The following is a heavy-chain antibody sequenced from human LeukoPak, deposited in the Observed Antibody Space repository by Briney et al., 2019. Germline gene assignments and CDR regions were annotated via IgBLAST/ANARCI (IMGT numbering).Heavy chain of an antibody. CDR1: GFSFRTFV. CDR2: INGDSSST. V-gene: IGHV3-23*01. J-gene: IGHJ4*02. CDR3: AKTGGDYYDSSGSDY. D-gene: IGHD3-22*01. Sequence: GGSLRLSCAASGFSFRTFVMSWARQAPEKGLEWVSAINGDSSSTYYADSVKGRFTISRDNSKNTLYLQTNSLRAEDTAVYYCAKTGGDYYDSSGSDYWGQGTLVTVSS.